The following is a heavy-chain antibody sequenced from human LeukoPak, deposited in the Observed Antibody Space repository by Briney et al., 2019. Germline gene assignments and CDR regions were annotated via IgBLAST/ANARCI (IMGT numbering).Heavy chain of an antibody. CDR3: TRGGARYLDS. Sequence: PGGSLRLSCVASGFIFTSYTMSWVRQAPEKGLEWVAKMKEGGSEIYYGDSVKGRFTICRDNAKNSLCLQMSSLTVEDTAVYYCTRGGARYLDSWGQGTLVTVSS. CDR1: GFIFTSYT. J-gene: IGHJ4*02. D-gene: IGHD3-9*01. CDR2: MKEGGSEI. V-gene: IGHV3-7*01.